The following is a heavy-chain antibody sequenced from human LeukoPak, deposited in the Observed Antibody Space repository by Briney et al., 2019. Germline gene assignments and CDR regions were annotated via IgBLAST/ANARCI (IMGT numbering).Heavy chain of an antibody. CDR2: IYHSGST. CDR3: ARELGYERPYNFNY. Sequence: SEILSLTCTVSGYSISSGYYWGWIRQPPGKGLEWIGSIYHSGSTYYNPSLKSRVTISVDTSKNQFSLKLSSVTAADTAVYYCARELGYERPYNFNYWGQGTLVTVSS. D-gene: IGHD5-12*01. J-gene: IGHJ4*02. CDR1: GYSISSGYY. V-gene: IGHV4-38-2*02.